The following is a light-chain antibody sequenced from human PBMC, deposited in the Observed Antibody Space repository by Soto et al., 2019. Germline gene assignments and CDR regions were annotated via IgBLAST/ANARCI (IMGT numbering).Light chain of an antibody. CDR2: DVT. CDR3: CSYTTSSTLVI. Sequence: QSALTQPASVSGSPGQSITISCTGTSSDVGGYDYVSWYQQYPGEVPKLMIYDVTNRPSGVSNRFSGSKSGNTASLTISGLQAEDEADYYCCSYTTSSTLVIFGGGTQLTVL. J-gene: IGLJ2*01. CDR1: SSDVGGYDY. V-gene: IGLV2-14*01.